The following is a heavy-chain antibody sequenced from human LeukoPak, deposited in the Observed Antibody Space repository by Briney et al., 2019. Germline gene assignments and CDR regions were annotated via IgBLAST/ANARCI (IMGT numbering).Heavy chain of an antibody. V-gene: IGHV4-30-2*05. CDR3: ARELEYCSSTSCHKAFDI. Sequence: SETLSLTCAVSGGSISSGGYSWSWIRQPPGKGLEWIGYIYYSGSTYYNPSLKSRVTISVDTSKNQFSLKLSSVTAADTAVYYCARELEYCSSTSCHKAFDIWGQGTMVTVSS. D-gene: IGHD2-2*01. CDR1: GGSISSGGYS. J-gene: IGHJ3*02. CDR2: IYYSGST.